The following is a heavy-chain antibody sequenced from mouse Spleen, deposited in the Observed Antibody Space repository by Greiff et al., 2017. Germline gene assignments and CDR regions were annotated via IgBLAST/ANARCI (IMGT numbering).Heavy chain of an antibody. J-gene: IGHJ4*01. D-gene: IGHD3-3*01. CDR1: GFTFSDYG. V-gene: IGHV5-15*01. CDR2: ISNLAYSI. CDR3: ARHRGTGAMDY. Sequence: EVQRVESGGGLVKPGGSLKLSCAASGFTFSDYGMAWVRQAPGKGPEWVAFISNLAYSIYYADTVTGRFTISRENAKNTLHLEMSSLRSEDTAMYYCARHRGTGAMDYWGQGTSVTVSS.